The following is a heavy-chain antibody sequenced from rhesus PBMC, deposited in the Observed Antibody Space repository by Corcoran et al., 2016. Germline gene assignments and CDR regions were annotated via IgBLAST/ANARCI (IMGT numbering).Heavy chain of an antibody. CDR1: GFTFSSYD. CDR3: TRSRGYSYSFPSYFDY. V-gene: IGHV3-136*01. Sequence: EVQLVESGGGLVQPGGSLRLSCAASGFTFSSYDMSWVRQAPGKGLEWVSYISYTGKPQYYATSVQGRFTISRDNAKNSLSLQMSSLRAEDTAVYYCTRSRGYSYSFPSYFDYWGQGVLVTVSS. J-gene: IGHJ4*01. CDR2: ISYTGKPQ. D-gene: IGHD5-12*01.